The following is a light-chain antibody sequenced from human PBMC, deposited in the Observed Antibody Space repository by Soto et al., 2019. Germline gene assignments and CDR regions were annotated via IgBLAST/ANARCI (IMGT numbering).Light chain of an antibody. J-gene: IGLJ3*02. V-gene: IGLV2-23*02. CDR1: TSDVGTYSL. Sequence: QAVVAQPASVSGSPGQSITISCTGTTSDVGTYSLVSWYQQHPGKAPKLIIYEVSKRPSGISNRFSGSKSGNTASLTISGLQAEDEADYYCCSPWVFGGGTKLTVL. CDR2: EVS. CDR3: CSPWV.